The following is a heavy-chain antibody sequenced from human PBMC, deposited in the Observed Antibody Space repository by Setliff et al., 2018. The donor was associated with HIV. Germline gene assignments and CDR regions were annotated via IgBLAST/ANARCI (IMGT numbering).Heavy chain of an antibody. D-gene: IGHD3-10*01. CDR1: GFTFSSYA. V-gene: IGHV3-21*01. J-gene: IGHJ3*02. CDR3: ARSESGVTDAFDI. Sequence: PGGSLRLSCAASGFTFSSYAMSWVRQAPGRGLEWVSTISSGSTYIYYADSLKGRFTISRDNAKSSLYLQMNSLRAEDTAVYYCARSESGVTDAFDIWGQGAMVTVSS. CDR2: ISSGSTYI.